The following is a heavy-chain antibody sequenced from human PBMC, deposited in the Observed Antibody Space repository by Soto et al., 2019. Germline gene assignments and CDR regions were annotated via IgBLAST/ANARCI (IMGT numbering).Heavy chain of an antibody. J-gene: IGHJ6*02. Sequence: PSETLSLTCTVSGGSISSSSYYWGWIRQPPGKGLEWIGSIYYSGSTYYNPSLKSRVTISVDTSKNQFSLKLSSVTAADTAVYYCARDVPTEYGMDVWGQGTTVTVSS. V-gene: IGHV4-39*02. CDR3: ARDVPTEYGMDV. D-gene: IGHD6-6*01. CDR2: IYYSGST. CDR1: GGSISSSSYY.